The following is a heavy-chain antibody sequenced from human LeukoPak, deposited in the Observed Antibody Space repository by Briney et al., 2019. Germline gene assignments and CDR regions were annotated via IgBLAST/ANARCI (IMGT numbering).Heavy chain of an antibody. J-gene: IGHJ4*02. Sequence: GGSLRLSCAVSGFSVTNNYMSWVRQAPGKWLEWVSVFYVGGATYYADSVKGRFTISRDNSENTPYLQMKSLRAEDTAVYYCARGDGYYFFDYWGQGTLVTVSS. CDR3: ARGDGYYFFDY. D-gene: IGHD5-24*01. V-gene: IGHV3-53*01. CDR2: FYVGGAT. CDR1: GFSVTNNY.